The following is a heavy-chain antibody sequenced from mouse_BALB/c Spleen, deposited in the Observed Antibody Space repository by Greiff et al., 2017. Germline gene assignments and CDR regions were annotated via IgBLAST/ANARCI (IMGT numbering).Heavy chain of an antibody. Sequence: LQQPGSELVRPGASVKLSCKASGYTFTSYWMHWVKQRHGQGLEWIGNIYPGSGSTNYDEKFKSKGTLTVDTSSSTAYMHLSSLTSEDSAVYYWTSRGGYFEVWGAGTTVTVSS. J-gene: IGHJ1*01. V-gene: IGHV1S22*01. CDR2: IYPGSGST. CDR1: GYTFTSYW. CDR3: TSRGGYFEV.